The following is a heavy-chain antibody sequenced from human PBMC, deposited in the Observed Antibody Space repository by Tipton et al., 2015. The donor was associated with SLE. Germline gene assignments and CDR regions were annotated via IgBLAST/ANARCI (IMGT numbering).Heavy chain of an antibody. V-gene: IGHV4-61*02. CDR2: IYKSGST. CDR1: GDSISSGSYF. CDR3: ARAGGGDSNWFDP. J-gene: IGHJ5*02. D-gene: IGHD2-21*01. Sequence: TLSLTCTVFGDSISSGSYFWSWIRQPAREGLEWIGRIYKSGSTNYNPSLRGRVTIAVDTSKNQFSLKMTSMTAEDTAVYYCARAGGGDSNWFDPWGQGTLVTVSS.